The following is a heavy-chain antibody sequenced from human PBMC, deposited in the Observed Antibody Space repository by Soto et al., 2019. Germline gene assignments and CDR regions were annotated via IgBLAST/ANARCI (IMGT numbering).Heavy chain of an antibody. CDR1: GFTFSSYS. Sequence: GGSLRLSCAASGFTFSSYSMNWVRQAPGKGLEWVSYISSSSSTIYYADSVKGRFTISRDNAKNYLYLQMNSLRDEDTAVYYCAIVRGTTTLYYYYGMDVWGQGTTVTVSS. CDR2: ISSSSSTI. J-gene: IGHJ6*02. V-gene: IGHV3-48*02. D-gene: IGHD3-10*02. CDR3: AIVRGTTTLYYYYGMDV.